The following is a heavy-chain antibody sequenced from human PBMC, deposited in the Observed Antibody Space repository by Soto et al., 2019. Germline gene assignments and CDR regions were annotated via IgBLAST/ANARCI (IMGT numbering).Heavy chain of an antibody. D-gene: IGHD3-22*01. CDR2: IKSKTDGGTA. Sequence: GGSLRLSCAASGFTFSNAWINWVRQAPGKGLEWVGRIKSKTDGGTADFAAPVKGRFTISRENAKNSLYLQMNSLRAEDTAVYYCARARYYYDSSGYYYVAAFDIWGQGTMVTVSS. J-gene: IGHJ3*02. CDR1: GFTFSNAW. CDR3: ARARYYYDSSGYYYVAAFDI. V-gene: IGHV3-15*07.